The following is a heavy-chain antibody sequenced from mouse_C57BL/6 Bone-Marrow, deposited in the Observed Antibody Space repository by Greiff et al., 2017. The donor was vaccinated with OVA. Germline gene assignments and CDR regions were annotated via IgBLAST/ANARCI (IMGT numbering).Heavy chain of an antibody. CDR1: GYTFTDYY. CDR3: ARARSGYLWFAY. J-gene: IGHJ3*01. CDR2: INPNNGGT. Sequence: EVQLQQSGPELVKPGASVKISCKASGYTFTDYYMNWVKQSHGKSLEWIGDINPNNGGTSYNQKFKGKATLTVDKSSSTAYMELRSLTSEDSAVYYCARARSGYLWFAYWGQGTLVTVSA. V-gene: IGHV1-26*01. D-gene: IGHD3-2*02.